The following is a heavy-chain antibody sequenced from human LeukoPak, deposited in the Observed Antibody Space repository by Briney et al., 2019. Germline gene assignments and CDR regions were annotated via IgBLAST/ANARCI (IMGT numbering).Heavy chain of an antibody. CDR2: IYTSGST. CDR3: ARLGPNIVVVPAARNYYYYYYMDV. CDR1: GGSISSYY. Sequence: SETLSLTCTVSGGSISSYYWSWIRQPAGKGLEWIGRIYTSGSTNYNPSLKSRVTISVDTSKNQFSLKLSSVTAADTAVYYCARLGPNIVVVPAARNYYYYYYMDVWGKGTTVTVSS. V-gene: IGHV4-4*07. J-gene: IGHJ6*03. D-gene: IGHD2-2*01.